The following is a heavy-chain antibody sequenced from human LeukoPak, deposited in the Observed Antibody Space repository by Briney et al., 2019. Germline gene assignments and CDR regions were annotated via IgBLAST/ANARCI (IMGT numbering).Heavy chain of an antibody. V-gene: IGHV1-8*01. CDR2: MNPNSGNT. CDR1: GYTFTSYD. D-gene: IGHD3-10*02. Sequence: ASVKVSCKASGYTFTSYDINWVRQATGQGLEWMGWMNPNSGNTGYAQKFQGRVTMTRNTSISTAYMELSSLRSEDTAVYYCARVDQLCSHYYYYGMDVWGQGTTVTVSS. J-gene: IGHJ6*02. CDR3: ARVDQLCSHYYYYGMDV.